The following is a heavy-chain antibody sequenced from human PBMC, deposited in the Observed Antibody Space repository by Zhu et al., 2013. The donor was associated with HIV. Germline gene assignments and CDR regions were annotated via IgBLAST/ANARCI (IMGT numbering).Heavy chain of an antibody. Sequence: QVQLVQSGAEVKKPGASVKVSCKASGYTFTSYYMHWVRQAPGQGLEWMGIINPSGGSTSYAQKFQGRVTMTRDTSTSTVYMELSSLRSEDTAVYYCATNPPVSIGTTRDYWGPGNPGHRLL. V-gene: IGHV1-46*03. J-gene: IGHJ4*02. CDR1: GYTFTSYY. D-gene: IGHD1-1*01. CDR3: ATNPPVSIGTTRDY. CDR2: INPSGGST.